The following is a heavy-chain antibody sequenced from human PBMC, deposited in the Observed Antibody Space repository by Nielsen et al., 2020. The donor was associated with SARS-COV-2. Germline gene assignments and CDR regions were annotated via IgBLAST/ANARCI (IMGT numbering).Heavy chain of an antibody. V-gene: IGHV3-30*04. J-gene: IGHJ4*02. CDR3: ARDWSVAGHFDS. CDR1: GFTFSRFQ. D-gene: IGHD6-19*01. CDR2: TSYDGSRQ. Sequence: GGSLRLSCAASGFTFSRFQMHWVRQAPGKGLEWVAITSYDGSRQIYADSVKGRFIISRDNSKNTVYLQLNSLRAEDTAVYYCARDWSVAGHFDSWGQGTLVTVSS.